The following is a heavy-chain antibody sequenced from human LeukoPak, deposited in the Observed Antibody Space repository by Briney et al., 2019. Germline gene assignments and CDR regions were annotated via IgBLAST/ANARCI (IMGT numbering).Heavy chain of an antibody. CDR3: VRDAGGY. CDR1: GFTFSTYA. J-gene: IGHJ4*02. CDR2: ISSDGNKK. Sequence: GGSPRLSCAASGFTFSTYAMHWVRQAPGKGLEWVAVISSDGNKKFYTDSVKGRFTISRDNSRNTLYLQINGLRAEDTAVYYCVRDAGGYWGQGTPVTVSS. V-gene: IGHV3-30*10.